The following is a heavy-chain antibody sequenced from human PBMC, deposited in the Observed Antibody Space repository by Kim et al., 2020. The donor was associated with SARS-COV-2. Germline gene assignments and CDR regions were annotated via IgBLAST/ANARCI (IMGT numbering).Heavy chain of an antibody. CDR3: ARGGDSGYETDGRGAADP. V-gene: IGHV4-31*03. CDR2: IYYSGST. CDR1: GGSISSGGYY. J-gene: IGHJ5*02. Sequence: SETLSLTCTVSGGSISSGGYYWSWIRQHPGKGLEWIGYIYYSGSTYYNPSLKSRVTISVDTSKNQFSLKLSSVTAADTAVYYCARGGDSGYETDGRGAADPWGQGTLVTVSS. D-gene: IGHD5-12*01.